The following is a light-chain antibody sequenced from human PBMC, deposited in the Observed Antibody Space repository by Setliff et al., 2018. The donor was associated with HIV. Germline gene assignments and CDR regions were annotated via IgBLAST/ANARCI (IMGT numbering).Light chain of an antibody. J-gene: IGLJ1*01. V-gene: IGLV3-21*04. CDR3: QVWDSSSDHPYV. CDR2: YDS. Sequence: SYELTQPPSVSVAPGKTARITCGGNNIGSKSVHWYQQKPGQAPVLVIYYDSDRPSGIPARFSGSNSGNTATLTSSRVEAGDEADYYCQVWDSSSDHPYVFGTGTKVTVL. CDR1: NIGSKS.